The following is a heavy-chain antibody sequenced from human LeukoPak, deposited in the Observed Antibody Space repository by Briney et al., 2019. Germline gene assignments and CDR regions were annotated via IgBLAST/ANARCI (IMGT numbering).Heavy chain of an antibody. Sequence: SETLSLTCGVSGGSFSGYYWNWIRQPPGKGLEWIGEINHSGSTNYNPSLKSRVTISVDTSQKQFSLRLSSVTAADTAAYYCARGRYLTTGGGAAAGFLDYWGQGTLVTVSS. CDR2: INHSGST. CDR1: GGSFSGYY. CDR3: ARGRYLTTGGGAAAGFLDY. J-gene: IGHJ4*02. V-gene: IGHV4-34*01. D-gene: IGHD6-13*01.